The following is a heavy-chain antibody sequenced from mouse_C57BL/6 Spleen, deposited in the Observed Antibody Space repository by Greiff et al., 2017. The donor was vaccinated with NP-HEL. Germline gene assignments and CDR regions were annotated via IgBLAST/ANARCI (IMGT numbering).Heavy chain of an antibody. CDR2: ISYDGSN. CDR1: GYSITSGYY. J-gene: IGHJ2*01. V-gene: IGHV3-6*01. CDR3: AGDYYGSSSFDY. Sequence: EVKLMESGPGLVKPSQSLSLTCSVTGYSITSGYYWNWIRQFPGNKLEWMGYISYDGSNNYNPSLKNRISITRDTSKNQFFLKLNSVTTEDTATYYCAGDYYGSSSFDYWGQGTTLTVSS. D-gene: IGHD1-1*01.